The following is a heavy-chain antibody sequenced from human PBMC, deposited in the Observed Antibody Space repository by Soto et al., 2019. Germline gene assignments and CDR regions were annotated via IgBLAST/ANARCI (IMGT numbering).Heavy chain of an antibody. V-gene: IGHV4-39*02. CDR3: ARGGFSADDESPWSAL. Sequence: PSETQSLTCCVSGGSISSPTYYWGWVRRAPGGGPEWIGNIFYNGRTDYNPSLQSRVTISVDTSKNQFSLRLASVTAPDTAVYYCARGGFSADDESPWSALWGHGTLVPVSS. D-gene: IGHD5-12*01. CDR2: IFYNGRT. J-gene: IGHJ5*02. CDR1: GGSISSPTYY.